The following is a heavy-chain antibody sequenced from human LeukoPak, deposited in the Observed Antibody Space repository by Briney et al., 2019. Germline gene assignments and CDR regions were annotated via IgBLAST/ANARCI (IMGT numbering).Heavy chain of an antibody. D-gene: IGHD5-12*01. CDR3: AKGRGYSGYDPDY. CDR1: GLTFSSYA. V-gene: IGHV3-23*01. CDR2: LTASGGTT. Sequence: PGGSLRLSCAASGLTFSSYAMTWVRQAPGKGLEWVSALTASGGTTYYADSVKGRFTISRENSKNTLYLQMNSLRAEDMAVYYCAKGRGYSGYDPDYWGQGTLVTVSS. J-gene: IGHJ4*02.